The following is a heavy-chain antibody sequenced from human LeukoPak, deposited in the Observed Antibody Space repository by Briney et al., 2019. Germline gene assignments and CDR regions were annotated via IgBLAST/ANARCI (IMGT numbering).Heavy chain of an antibody. D-gene: IGHD2-15*01. CDR3: ARERYCSGASCPNSNRYFDF. CDR2: IHNGGDT. J-gene: IGHJ4*02. V-gene: IGHV3-66*02. CDR1: GLSLRPNY. Sequence: GGPLRFSCKASGLSLRPNYMSGVRQAPGKGLEWVSVIHNGGDTYYADSVKGRFTISRDNSKNTLYLQMNSLRAEDTAVYYCARERYCSGASCPNSNRYFDFWGQGTLVTVSS.